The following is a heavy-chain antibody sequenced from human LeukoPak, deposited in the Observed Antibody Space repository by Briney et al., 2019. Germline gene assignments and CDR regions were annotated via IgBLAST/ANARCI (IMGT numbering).Heavy chain of an antibody. D-gene: IGHD1-26*01. CDR2: ISGSGGST. CDR1: GFTFSNYD. J-gene: IGHJ4*02. Sequence: GGSLRLSCAASGFTFSNYDMSWVRQAPGKGLEWVSAISGSGGSTYYADSVKGRFTISRDNSKNTLYLQMNSLRAEDTAVYYCAQAGGSYPLYFDYWGQGTLVTVSS. V-gene: IGHV3-23*01. CDR3: AQAGGSYPLYFDY.